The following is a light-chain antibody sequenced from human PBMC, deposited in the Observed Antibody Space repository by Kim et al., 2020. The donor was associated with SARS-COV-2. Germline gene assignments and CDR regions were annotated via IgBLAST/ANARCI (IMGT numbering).Light chain of an antibody. J-gene: IGLJ1*01. CDR1: SSDVGDYNY. V-gene: IGLV2-14*03. Sequence: ITISYTGTSSDVGDYNYVSWYQQHPGKAPKLMIYDVSNRPSGVSNRFSGSKSGNTASLTISGLQAEDEADYYCSSYTSSSTLFYVFGTGTKVTVL. CDR3: SSYTSSSTLFYV. CDR2: DVS.